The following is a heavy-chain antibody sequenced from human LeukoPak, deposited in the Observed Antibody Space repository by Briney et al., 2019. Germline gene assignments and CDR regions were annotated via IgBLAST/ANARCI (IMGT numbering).Heavy chain of an antibody. Sequence: TASETLSLTCTVSGDSVSSSSSYWGWIRQPPGKGLEWIGIIYHSGSTYYNPSLGSRVTITVDTSKNQFSLEVISVTAADTAVYYCARGQSIVGATGDYWGQGTLVTVSS. V-gene: IGHV4-39*01. CDR2: IYHSGST. CDR3: ARGQSIVGATGDY. CDR1: GDSVSSSSSY. J-gene: IGHJ4*02. D-gene: IGHD1-26*01.